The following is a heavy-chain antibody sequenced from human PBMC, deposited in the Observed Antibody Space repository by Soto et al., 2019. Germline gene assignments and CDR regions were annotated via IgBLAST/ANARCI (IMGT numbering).Heavy chain of an antibody. D-gene: IGHD6-6*01. CDR2: ISGSDDST. Sequence: EVQLLESGGGLVQPGESLRLSCAASGFTFSSYAMSWVRQAPGKGLEWVSVISGSDDSTYYADSVKGRCTISRDNSKNTLYLQMHSLRAEDTAVYYCAKMSSSSTFAYWGQGPLVTVSS. CDR1: GFTFSSYA. J-gene: IGHJ4*02. CDR3: AKMSSSSTFAY. V-gene: IGHV3-23*01.